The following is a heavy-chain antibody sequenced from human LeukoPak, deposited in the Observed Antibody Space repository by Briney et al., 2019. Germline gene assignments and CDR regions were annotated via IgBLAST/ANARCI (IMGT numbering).Heavy chain of an antibody. CDR1: GFTFDDYA. CDR2: ISWNSGSI. J-gene: IGHJ4*02. CDR3: AKASRADYCGSGSYLDY. D-gene: IGHD3-10*01. Sequence: GRSLRLSCAASGFTFDDYAMHWVRQAPGKGLEWVSGISWNSGSIGYADSVKGRFTISRDNAKNSLYLQMNSLRAEDTALYYCAKASRADYCGSGSYLDYWGQGTLVTVSS. V-gene: IGHV3-9*01.